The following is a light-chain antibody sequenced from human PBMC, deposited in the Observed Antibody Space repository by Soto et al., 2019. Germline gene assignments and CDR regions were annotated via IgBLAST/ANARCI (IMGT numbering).Light chain of an antibody. CDR3: HHYYTVPVT. CDR2: WAS. CDR1: QTVLRSSNNKNH. V-gene: IGKV4-1*01. Sequence: DIVMTQSPASLAVSLGERATINCKSSQTVLRSSNNKNHLAWYQQKPEQPPKMLIYWASTRESGVPDRFSGSGSGTDFTLTISSLQAEDVAVYYCHHYYTVPVTFGQGKRLEIK. J-gene: IGKJ5*01.